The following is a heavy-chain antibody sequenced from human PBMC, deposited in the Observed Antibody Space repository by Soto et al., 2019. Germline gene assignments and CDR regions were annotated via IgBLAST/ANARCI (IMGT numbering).Heavy chain of an antibody. Sequence: GGSLRLSCAASGFTFSGSAMHWVRQASGKGLEWVVRIRSKANSYATAYAASVKGRFTISRDDSKNTAYLPMNSLKIEDTAVYYCTRRTADFWSGPYSGYGIDVWGQGTTVTVSS. D-gene: IGHD3-3*01. CDR3: TRRTADFWSGPYSGYGIDV. CDR2: IRSKANSYAT. CDR1: GFTFSGSA. J-gene: IGHJ6*02. V-gene: IGHV3-73*01.